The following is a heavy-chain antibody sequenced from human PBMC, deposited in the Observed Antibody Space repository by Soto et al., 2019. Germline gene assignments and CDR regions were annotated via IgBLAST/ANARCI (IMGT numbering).Heavy chain of an antibody. CDR1: GFTFSNYA. J-gene: IGHJ4*02. V-gene: IGHV3-23*01. CDR2: ISASGGST. CDR3: AKHRPPNWGYYFEN. Sequence: PVGSLRLSCAASGFTFSNYAMNWVRQAPGKGLEWVSSISASGGSTYYAGSVKGRFTISRDNSKNTLYLQMNSLRAEDTAVYYCAKHRPPNWGYYFENWGQGTLVTVSS. D-gene: IGHD7-27*01.